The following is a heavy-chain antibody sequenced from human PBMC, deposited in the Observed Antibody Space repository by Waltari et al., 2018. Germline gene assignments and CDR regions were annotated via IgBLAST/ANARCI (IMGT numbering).Heavy chain of an antibody. Sequence: EVQLVESGGGSVQPGGSLRHSCAASGFTFSSYWMYWVRPAAGKGLVCVSRNNTNVGSNSYSASFKGRFTNSRDNAKNTLYLQRNSLRAEDTAVYYCTRALSGSFPYWGQGTLVTVSS. D-gene: IGHD1-26*01. V-gene: IGHV3-74*01. J-gene: IGHJ4*02. CDR1: GFTFSSYW. CDR3: TRALSGSFPY. CDR2: NNTNVGSN.